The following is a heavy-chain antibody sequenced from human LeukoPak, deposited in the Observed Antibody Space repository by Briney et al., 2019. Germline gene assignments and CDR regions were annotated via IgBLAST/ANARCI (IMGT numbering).Heavy chain of an antibody. D-gene: IGHD2-15*01. Sequence: GGSLRLSCTASGFAFSDYYMTWIRQAPGKGLEWLSYVSTDSAYTNYAGSVKGRFTISRDNAKNSLYLQMNSLRAEDTAVYYCAREYCSGGSCYLFDYWGQGTLVTVSS. CDR3: AREYCSGGSCYLFDY. J-gene: IGHJ4*02. CDR1: GFAFSDYY. CDR2: VSTDSAYT. V-gene: IGHV3-11*06.